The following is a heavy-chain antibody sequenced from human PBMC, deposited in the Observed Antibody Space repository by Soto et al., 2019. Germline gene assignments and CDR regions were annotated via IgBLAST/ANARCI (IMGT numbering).Heavy chain of an antibody. CDR3: AADSNDPNYYYYYGMDV. CDR2: IVVGSGNT. V-gene: IGHV1-58*01. Sequence: SVKVSCKASGFTFTSSAVQWVLQARGQRLEWIGWIVVGSGNTNYAQKFQERVTITRDMSTSTAYMELSSLRSEDTAVYYCAADSNDPNYYYYYGMDVWGQGTTVTVSS. J-gene: IGHJ6*02. D-gene: IGHD2-8*01. CDR1: GFTFTSSA.